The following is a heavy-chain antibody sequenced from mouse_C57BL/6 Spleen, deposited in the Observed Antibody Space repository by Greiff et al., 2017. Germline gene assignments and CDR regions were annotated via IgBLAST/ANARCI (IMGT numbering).Heavy chain of an antibody. CDR1: GYAFSSSW. J-gene: IGHJ3*01. CDR3: ARWGGTTTGFAY. Sequence: QVQLKQSGPELVKPGASVKISCKASGYAFSSSWMNWVKQRPGKGLEWIGRIYPGDGDTNYNGKFKGKATLTADKSSSTAYMQLSSLTSEDSAVYFCARWGGTTTGFAYWGQGTLVTVAA. D-gene: IGHD2-14*01. CDR2: IYPGDGDT. V-gene: IGHV1-82*01.